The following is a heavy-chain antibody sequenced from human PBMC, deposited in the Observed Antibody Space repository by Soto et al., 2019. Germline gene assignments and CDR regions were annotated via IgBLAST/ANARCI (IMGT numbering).Heavy chain of an antibody. D-gene: IGHD3-16*01. J-gene: IGHJ4*02. V-gene: IGHV3-15*07. CDR1: GFTFTNAW. CDR3: AADLPDWGAYAFDY. CDR2: IKSKTDGGTT. Sequence: EVQLVESGGGLVEPGGSLRLSCAASGFTFTNAWLNWVRQAPGKGLEWVGRIKSKTDGGTTDYAAPVKGRFTISRDDSENTVYLQMNSLKTEDTAVYYCAADLPDWGAYAFDYWGQGNLVTVSS.